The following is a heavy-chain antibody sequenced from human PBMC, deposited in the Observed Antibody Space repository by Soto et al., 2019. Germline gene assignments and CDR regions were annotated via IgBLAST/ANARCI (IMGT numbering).Heavy chain of an antibody. CDR2: ISGSGGIT. V-gene: IGHV3-23*01. Sequence: PGRSLRLSCAAAGFSFSSYAMSWVRQAPGKGLEWVSAISGSGGITYYADSVKGRFTIYRDNSKNTLYLQMNSLRAEDTAVYYCAKDLNYGHFDPWGQGTLFTAPQ. CDR3: AKDLNYGHFDP. J-gene: IGHJ5*02. CDR1: GFSFSSYA. D-gene: IGHD3-10*01.